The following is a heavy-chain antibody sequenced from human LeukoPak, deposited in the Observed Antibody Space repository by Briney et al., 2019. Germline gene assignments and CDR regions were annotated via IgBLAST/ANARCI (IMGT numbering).Heavy chain of an antibody. CDR3: ARYYDSSGYYGFDY. J-gene: IGHJ4*02. CDR1: GFTFSSYG. Sequence: GGSLRLSCAASGFTFSSYGMSWVRQAPGKGLEWVSVIYSGGSTYYADSVKGRFTISRDNSKNTLYLQMNSLRAEDTAVYYCARYYDSSGYYGFDYWGQGTLVTVSS. CDR2: IYSGGST. D-gene: IGHD3-22*01. V-gene: IGHV3-53*01.